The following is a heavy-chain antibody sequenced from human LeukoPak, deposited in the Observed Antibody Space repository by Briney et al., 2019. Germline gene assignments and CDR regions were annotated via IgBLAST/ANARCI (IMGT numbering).Heavy chain of an antibody. V-gene: IGHV4-34*01. CDR2: INHSGST. Sequence: SETLSLTCAVYGGSFSGYYWSWIRQPPGKGLEWIGEINHSGSTNYNPSLKGRVTISVDTSKNQFSLKLSSVTAADTAVYYCARREDSSSWYYWGPGTLVTVSS. CDR3: ARREDSSSWYY. CDR1: GGSFSGYY. J-gene: IGHJ4*02. D-gene: IGHD6-13*01.